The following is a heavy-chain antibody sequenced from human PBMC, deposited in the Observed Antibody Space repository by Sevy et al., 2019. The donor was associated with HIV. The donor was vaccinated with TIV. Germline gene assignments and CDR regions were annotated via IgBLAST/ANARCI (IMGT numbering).Heavy chain of an antibody. V-gene: IGHV3-33*01. Sequence: GGSLRLSCAASGFSFSKYGMHWVRQAPGKGLEWVALIWYDGSSEYYADSVKGRFTISRDKSNNTLYLQVNSLRAEDTAVYYCVRGADYYDRGGANCDSWGQGTLVTVSS. CDR1: GFSFSKYG. CDR2: IWYDGSSE. CDR3: VRGADYYDRGGANCDS. J-gene: IGHJ4*02. D-gene: IGHD3-22*01.